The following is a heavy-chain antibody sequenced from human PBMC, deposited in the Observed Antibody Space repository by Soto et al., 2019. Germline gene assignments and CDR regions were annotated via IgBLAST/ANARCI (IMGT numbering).Heavy chain of an antibody. J-gene: IGHJ4*02. V-gene: IGHV4-30-2*01. D-gene: IGHD6-6*01. CDR2: TYHSGST. CDR1: GGSISSGGYS. CDR3: AGGIAARPLGY. Sequence: QLQLQESGSGLVKPSQTLSLTCAVSGGSISSGGYSWSWIRQPPGKGLEWIGYTYHSGSTYYNPSLKSRGTISVDRSKNQFSLKLSSVTAADTAVYYCAGGIAARPLGYWGQGTLVTVSS.